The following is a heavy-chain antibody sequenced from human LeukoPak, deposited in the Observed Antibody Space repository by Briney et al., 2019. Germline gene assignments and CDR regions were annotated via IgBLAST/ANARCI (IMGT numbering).Heavy chain of an antibody. V-gene: IGHV1-2*04. CDR2: INPNSGGT. Sequence: ASVKVSCKASGYTFTGYYMHWVRQAPGQGLEWMGWINPNSGGTNYAQKFQGWVTMTRDTSISTAYMELSRLRSDDTAVYYCARGKWDSSSSPFDYWGQGTLVTVSS. CDR1: GYTFTGYY. J-gene: IGHJ4*02. D-gene: IGHD6-6*01. CDR3: ARGKWDSSSSPFDY.